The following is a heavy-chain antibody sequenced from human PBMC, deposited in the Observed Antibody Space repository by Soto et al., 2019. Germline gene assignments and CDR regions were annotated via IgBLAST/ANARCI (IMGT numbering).Heavy chain of an antibody. CDR2: ICYSGST. CDR1: GGSISSGGYY. CDR3: ARRREYSGYNATYNWFDP. D-gene: IGHD5-12*01. J-gene: IGHJ5*02. Sequence: PSETLSLTCTVSGGSISSGGYYWSWIRQHPGKGLEWIGYICYSGSTYYNPSLKSRVTISVDTSKNQFSLKLSSVTAADTAVYYCARRREYSGYNATYNWFDPWGQGTLVTVSS. V-gene: IGHV4-31*03.